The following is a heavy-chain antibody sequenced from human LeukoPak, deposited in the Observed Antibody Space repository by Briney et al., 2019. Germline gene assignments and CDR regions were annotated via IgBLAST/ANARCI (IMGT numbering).Heavy chain of an antibody. CDR3: AGDGDCSGGSCYPSYFDY. V-gene: IGHV1-2*02. J-gene: IGHJ4*02. D-gene: IGHD2-15*01. CDR1: GYTFTGYY. Sequence: ASVKVSCKASGYTFTGYYMHWVRQAPGQGLEWMGWINPNSGGTNYAQKFQGRVTMTRDTSISTAYMELSRLRSDDTAVYYCAGDGDCSGGSCYPSYFDYWGQGTLVTVSS. CDR2: INPNSGGT.